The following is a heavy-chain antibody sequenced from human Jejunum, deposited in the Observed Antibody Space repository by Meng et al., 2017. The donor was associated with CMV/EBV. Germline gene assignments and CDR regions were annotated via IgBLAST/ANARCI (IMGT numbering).Heavy chain of an antibody. CDR3: VSRGSTGQN. CDR2: IKENGIDK. CDR1: EFSFSTYW. D-gene: IGHD1-26*01. Sequence: LSCAASEFSFSTYWMAWVRRAPGKGLECVAKIKENGIDKYYVDSVKGRFTISRDNAKNSLYLQMNSLRAEDTAVYYCVSRGSTGQNWGQGMPVTVSS. J-gene: IGHJ1*01. V-gene: IGHV3-7*01.